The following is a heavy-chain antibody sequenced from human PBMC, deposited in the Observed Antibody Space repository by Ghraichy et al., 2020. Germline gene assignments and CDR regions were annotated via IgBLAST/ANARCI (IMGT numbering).Heavy chain of an antibody. CDR2: ISGSGGST. Sequence: GGSLRRSCAASGFTFRSYAMSWVRQAPGKGLEWVSAISGSGGSTYYADSVKGRFTISRDNSKNTLSLQMNSLRAEDTAVYYCAKGIVVVPAAPGERYFDYWGQGTLVTVSS. CDR1: GFTFRSYA. D-gene: IGHD2-2*01. V-gene: IGHV3-23*01. CDR3: AKGIVVVPAAPGERYFDY. J-gene: IGHJ4*02.